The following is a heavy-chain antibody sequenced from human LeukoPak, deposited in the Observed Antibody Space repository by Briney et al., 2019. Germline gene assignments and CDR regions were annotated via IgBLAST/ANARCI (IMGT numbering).Heavy chain of an antibody. Sequence: GESLKISCKGSGYSFSNYGIGWVRQMPGKGLEWMGTIYPGDSDTRYSPSFQGQVTISVDESINTAYLQWSSLEASDTAMYYCARQYGRPFDYWGQGTLVTVSS. J-gene: IGHJ4*02. V-gene: IGHV5-51*01. CDR2: IYPGDSDT. D-gene: IGHD4-17*01. CDR3: ARQYGRPFDY. CDR1: GYSFSNYG.